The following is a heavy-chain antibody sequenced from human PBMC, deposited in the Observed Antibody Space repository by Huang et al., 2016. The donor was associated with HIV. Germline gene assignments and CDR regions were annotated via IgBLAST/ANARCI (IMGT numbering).Heavy chain of an antibody. CDR2: ITQSGRT. Sequence: QVRLDQWGAGLLKPSETLTLTCAVYGDSFSGFFWSWIRQSPGRGLEWIGSITQSGRTNYNPSLKSRVTIAIDTSKKQFSLKLKSVTADDTSTYYCARGRGTSWSFFDTWGQGSFVTVSS. J-gene: IGHJ5*02. CDR3: ARGRGTSWSFFDT. V-gene: IGHV4-34*01. CDR1: GDSFSGFF. D-gene: IGHD2-2*01.